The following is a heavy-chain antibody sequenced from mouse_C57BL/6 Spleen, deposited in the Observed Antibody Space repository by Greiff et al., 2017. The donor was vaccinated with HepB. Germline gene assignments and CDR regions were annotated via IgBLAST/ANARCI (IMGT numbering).Heavy chain of an antibody. CDR3: ARDRWLLRQDAMDY. J-gene: IGHJ4*01. Sequence: EVKLVESGGGLVKPGGSLKLSCAASGFTFSSYAMSWVRQTPEKRLEWVATISDGGSYTYYPDNVKGRFTISRDNAKNNLYLQMSHLKSEDTAMYYCARDRWLLRQDAMDYWGQGTSVTVSS. CDR1: GFTFSSYA. CDR2: ISDGGSYT. V-gene: IGHV5-4*01. D-gene: IGHD2-3*01.